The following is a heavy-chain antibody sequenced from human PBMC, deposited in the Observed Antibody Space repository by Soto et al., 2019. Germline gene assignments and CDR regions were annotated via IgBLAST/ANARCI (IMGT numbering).Heavy chain of an antibody. Sequence: GGSLRLSCAASGFTFSSYAMSWVRQAPGKGLEWVSAISGSGGSTYYADSVKGRFTISRDNSKNTLYLQMNSLRAEDTAVYYCAKGENYGSGSYHVYWGQGTLVTVSS. CDR2: ISGSGGST. J-gene: IGHJ4*02. V-gene: IGHV3-23*01. D-gene: IGHD3-10*01. CDR1: GFTFSSYA. CDR3: AKGENYGSGSYHVY.